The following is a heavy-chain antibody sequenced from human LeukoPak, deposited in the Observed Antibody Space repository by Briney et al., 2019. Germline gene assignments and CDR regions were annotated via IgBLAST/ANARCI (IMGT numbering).Heavy chain of an antibody. CDR2: IYASGNT. D-gene: IGHD3-16*01. CDR1: GGSISSYY. Sequence: SETLSLTCTVSGGSISSYYWSWVRQPAGKGLEWIGRIYASGNTNYNPSLKGRVTMTVDTSKNQFSLKLSSVTAADTAVYYCARVGPLNYFDYWGQGTLVTVSS. CDR3: ARVGPLNYFDY. V-gene: IGHV4-4*07. J-gene: IGHJ4*02.